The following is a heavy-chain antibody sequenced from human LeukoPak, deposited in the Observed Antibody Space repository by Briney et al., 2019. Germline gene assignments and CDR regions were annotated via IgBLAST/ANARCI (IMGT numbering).Heavy chain of an antibody. CDR2: INWNGGGT. CDR3: ARDGYGDYWSDY. D-gene: IGHD4-17*01. V-gene: IGHV3-20*04. CDR1: GFTFDDYG. J-gene: IGHJ4*02. Sequence: GGSLRLSCAASGFTFDDYGMSWVRQAPGKGLEWVSGINWNGGGTGYADSVKGRFTISRDNAKNSLYLQMNSLRAEDTALYYCARDGYGDYWSDYWGQGTLVTVSS.